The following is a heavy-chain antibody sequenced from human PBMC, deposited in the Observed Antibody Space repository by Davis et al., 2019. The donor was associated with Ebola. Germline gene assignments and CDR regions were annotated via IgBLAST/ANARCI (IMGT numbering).Heavy chain of an antibody. J-gene: IGHJ4*02. V-gene: IGHV3-7*03. Sequence: GESLKISCAASGFTFGSFWMSWVRQAPGTGLEWVANIYRDGSEKYYVDSVKGRFTVSRDNTKNSLYLQMNTLRAEDTAVYFCARGVAVGGFYFDYWGQGTLVTVSS. CDR1: GFTFGSFW. D-gene: IGHD6-19*01. CDR2: IYRDGSEK. CDR3: ARGVAVGGFYFDY.